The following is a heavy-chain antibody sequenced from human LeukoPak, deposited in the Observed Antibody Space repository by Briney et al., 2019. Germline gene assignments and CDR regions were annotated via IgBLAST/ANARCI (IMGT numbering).Heavy chain of an antibody. J-gene: IGHJ4*02. Sequence: ASVKVSCKASGGTFSSYAISWVRQAPGQGLEWMGRIIPILGIANYAQKFQGRVTITADKSTSTAYMELSSLRSEDTAVYYCARDPYYYDSSGYYRGPFDYWGQGTLVTVSS. CDR2: IIPILGIA. CDR1: GGTFSSYA. CDR3: ARDPYYYDSSGYYRGPFDY. V-gene: IGHV1-69*04. D-gene: IGHD3-22*01.